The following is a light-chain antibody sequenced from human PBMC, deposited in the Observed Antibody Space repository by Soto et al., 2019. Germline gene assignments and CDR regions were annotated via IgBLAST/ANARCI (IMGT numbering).Light chain of an antibody. CDR2: SND. J-gene: IGLJ3*02. V-gene: IGLV1-44*01. Sequence: QSVLTQPPSASGTPGQTVSISCSGTSSNMRTNTVNWYQHLPGTAPKLIIYSNDQRPSGVPDRFSASKSGTSASLAIIGLQSADEAVYYCAAWDDSLAWVFGGGTQLTVL. CDR3: AAWDDSLAWV. CDR1: SSNMRTNT.